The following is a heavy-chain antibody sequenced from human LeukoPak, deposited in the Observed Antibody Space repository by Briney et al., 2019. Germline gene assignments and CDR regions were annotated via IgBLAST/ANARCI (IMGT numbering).Heavy chain of an antibody. CDR2: IWYDGSKK. V-gene: IGHV3-33*01. D-gene: IGHD3-22*01. J-gene: IGHJ4*02. Sequence: GGSLRLSCAASGFTFSRYGMHWVRQGPGKGLEWVAVIWYDGSKKYYADSVKGRFTISRGNSKNTLYLQMNSLRAEDTAVYYCARDLRLGYYDSSFPDYWGQGTLVTVSS. CDR1: GFTFSRYG. CDR3: ARDLRLGYYDSSFPDY.